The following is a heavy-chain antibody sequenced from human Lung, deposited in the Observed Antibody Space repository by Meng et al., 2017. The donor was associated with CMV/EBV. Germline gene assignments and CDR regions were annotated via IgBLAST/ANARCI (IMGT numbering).Heavy chain of an antibody. Sequence: QLQLVESGGGVVQPGRSLRLSCAASGFTFSSYAMHWVRQAPGKGLEWVAVISYDGSNKYYADSVKGRFTISRDNSKNTLYLQMNSLRAEDTAVYYCARELILWFGELDYWGQGTLVTVSS. CDR2: ISYDGSNK. D-gene: IGHD3-10*01. V-gene: IGHV3-30-3*01. J-gene: IGHJ4*02. CDR1: GFTFSSYA. CDR3: ARELILWFGELDY.